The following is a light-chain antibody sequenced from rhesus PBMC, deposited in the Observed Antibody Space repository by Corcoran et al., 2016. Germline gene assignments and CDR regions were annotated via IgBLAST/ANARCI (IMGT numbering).Light chain of an antibody. CDR2: EAY. CDR1: QGISSF. Sequence: DIQMTQSPSSLSGSVGDTVTITCRASQGISSFLNWFQQKPGKAPKLLIYEAYMLESGVPSRFSGSGSGTEFTLTISSLQPEDFATYYCLQHDSYPLTFGGGTKVEIK. CDR3: LQHDSYPLT. J-gene: IGKJ4*01. V-gene: IGKV1-28*02.